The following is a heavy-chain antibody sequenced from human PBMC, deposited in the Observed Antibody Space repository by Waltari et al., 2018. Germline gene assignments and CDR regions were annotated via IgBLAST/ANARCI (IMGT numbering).Heavy chain of an antibody. CDR1: GFTFSTYW. J-gene: IGHJ4*02. Sequence: EVNLVESRGGLVQPGGSLRLSCTASGFTFSTYWMVWVRQAPGKGLEWVASIRDDGSQKYYVDSVKGRFTISRDNTENSLDLQMNSLRVEDTAIYYCTGVDGYWGQGTLVTVSS. CDR2: IRDDGSQK. D-gene: IGHD2-2*03. V-gene: IGHV3-7*01. CDR3: TGVDGY.